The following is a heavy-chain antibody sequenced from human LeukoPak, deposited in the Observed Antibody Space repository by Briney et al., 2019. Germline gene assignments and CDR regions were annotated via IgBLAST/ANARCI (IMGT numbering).Heavy chain of an antibody. Sequence: SETLSLTCTVSGVSISSTNEYWGWIRQPPGKGLEWIGSIYYSGSTYYNQSLKSRVTISVDTSKKQFSLKLSSVTAADTAVYYCARGRGDYTLCYFDFWGQGTLVTVSS. CDR3: ARGRGDYTLCYFDF. CDR1: GVSISSTNEY. J-gene: IGHJ4*02. V-gene: IGHV4-39*01. CDR2: IYYSGST. D-gene: IGHD4-17*01.